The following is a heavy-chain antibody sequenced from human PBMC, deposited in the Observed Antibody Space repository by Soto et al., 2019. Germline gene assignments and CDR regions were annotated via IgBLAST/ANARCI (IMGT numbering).Heavy chain of an antibody. CDR2: ISSSSSYI. D-gene: IGHD3-3*01. J-gene: IGHJ5*02. CDR3: ATPGNPPYYDFWSGYYPPWFDP. V-gene: IGHV3-21*01. CDR1: GFPFSRYS. Sequence: GGTLRLSCSASGFPFSRYSMNWVRPAPGKGLEWVSSISSSSSYIYYADSVKGRFTISRDNAKNSLYLQMNSLRAEDTAVYYCATPGNPPYYDFWSGYYPPWFDPWGQGTLVTVSS.